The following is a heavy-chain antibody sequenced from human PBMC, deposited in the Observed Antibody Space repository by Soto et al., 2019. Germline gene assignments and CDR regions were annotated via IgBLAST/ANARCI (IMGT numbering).Heavy chain of an antibody. D-gene: IGHD3-10*01. Sequence: QVQLVESGGGVVQPGRSLGLSCAASGFTFSSYAMHWVRQAPGKGLEWVAVISYDGSNKYYADSVKGRFTISRDNSKNTLYLQMNSLRAEDTAVYYCARDLSMVRGWTDYWGQGTLVTVSS. CDR1: GFTFSSYA. V-gene: IGHV3-30-3*01. CDR2: ISYDGSNK. J-gene: IGHJ4*02. CDR3: ARDLSMVRGWTDY.